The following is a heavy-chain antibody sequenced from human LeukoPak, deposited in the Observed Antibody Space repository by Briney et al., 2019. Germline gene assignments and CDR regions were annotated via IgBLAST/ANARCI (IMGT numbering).Heavy chain of an antibody. CDR2: IGSGSTTI. J-gene: IGHJ3*02. Sequence: PGGSLRLSCAASGFTFSSYSMNWVRQAPGKGLEWVSYIGSGSTTIYYADSVKGRFTISRDNAKNSLCLQMNILRDEDTAVYYCARVDSSTWAFDIWGQGTMVTVSS. V-gene: IGHV3-48*02. CDR3: ARVDSSTWAFDI. CDR1: GFTFSSYS. D-gene: IGHD6-13*01.